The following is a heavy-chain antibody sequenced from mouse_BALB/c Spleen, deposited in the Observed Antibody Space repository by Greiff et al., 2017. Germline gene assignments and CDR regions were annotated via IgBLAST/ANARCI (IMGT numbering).Heavy chain of an antibody. D-gene: IGHD3-2*02. CDR3: ARESGTAQGAMDY. CDR1: GFSLTGYG. V-gene: IGHV2-6-7*01. J-gene: IGHJ4*01. CDR2: IWGDGST. Sequence: QVQLKESGPGLVAPSQSLSITCTVSGFSLTGYGVNWVRQPPGKGLEWLGMIWGDGSTDYNSALKSRLSISKDNSKSQVFLKMNSLQTDDTARYYCARESGTAQGAMDYWGQGTSVTVSS.